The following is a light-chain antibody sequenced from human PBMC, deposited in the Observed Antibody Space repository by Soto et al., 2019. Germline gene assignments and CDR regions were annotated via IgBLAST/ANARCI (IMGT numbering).Light chain of an antibody. J-gene: IGKJ5*01. V-gene: IGKV3-20*01. CDR3: QKYGTSPIN. CDR1: QSVADN. Sequence: EVVITQSPDTLYVPPGDRFNLYCSSSQSVADNLAWFQQKPGQGPRLLIYGASSRATGIPDRFSGSGSGTDFTLTISRLEPEDFAVYYCQKYGTSPINFGKGQRLAIK. CDR2: GAS.